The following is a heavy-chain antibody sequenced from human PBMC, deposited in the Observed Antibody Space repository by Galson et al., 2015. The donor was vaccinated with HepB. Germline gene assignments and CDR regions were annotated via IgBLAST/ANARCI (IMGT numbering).Heavy chain of an antibody. CDR1: GFTFSTYG. D-gene: IGHD3-10*01. Sequence: SLRLSCAASGFTFSTYGMHWVRQAPGKGLEWVVVISYDGVNNYYVDSVKGRFTISRDNSKNTLYLQMNSLRAEDTAVYYCAKMDGSGSYFLYNWFDSWGQGTLVTVSS. CDR3: AKMDGSGSYFLYNWFDS. V-gene: IGHV3-30*18. CDR2: ISYDGVNN. J-gene: IGHJ5*01.